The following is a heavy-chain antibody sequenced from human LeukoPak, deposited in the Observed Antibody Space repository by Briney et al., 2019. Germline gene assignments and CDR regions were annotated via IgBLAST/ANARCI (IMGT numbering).Heavy chain of an antibody. D-gene: IGHD5-24*01. J-gene: IGHJ4*02. CDR2: ISSSSSTI. CDR1: GFTFSSYS. Sequence: PGGSLRLSCAASGFTFSSYSMNWVRQAPGKGLEWVSYISSSSSTIYYADSVKGRFTISRDNSKNTLYLQMNSLRAEDTAVYYCARAVEMATTAPFDYWGQGTLVTISS. V-gene: IGHV3-48*01. CDR3: ARAVEMATTAPFDY.